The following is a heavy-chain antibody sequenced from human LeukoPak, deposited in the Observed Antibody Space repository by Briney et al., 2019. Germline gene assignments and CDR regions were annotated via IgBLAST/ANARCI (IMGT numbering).Heavy chain of an antibody. V-gene: IGHV4-34*01. CDR1: GGSINSYH. J-gene: IGHJ4*02. CDR2: INHSGST. D-gene: IGHD5-18*01. CDR3: ARRGYSYIFDY. Sequence: SETLSLTCTVSGGSINSYHWSWIRQPPGKGLEWIGEINHSGSTNYNPSLKSRVTISVDTSKNQFSLKLSSVTAADTAVYYCARRGYSYIFDYWGQGTLVTVSS.